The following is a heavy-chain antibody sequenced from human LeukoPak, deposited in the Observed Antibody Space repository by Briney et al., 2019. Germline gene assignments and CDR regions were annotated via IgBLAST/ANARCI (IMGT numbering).Heavy chain of an antibody. D-gene: IGHD6-13*01. CDR2: IHYSGST. V-gene: IGHV4-59*08. CDR3: ARRYSSSWYVGFFDP. CDR1: GVSISSYY. Sequence: SETLSLTCTVSGVSISSYYWSWIRQPPGKGLEWIGYIHYSGSTNYNPSLKSRVTISVDTSKNQFSLRLSSVTAADTAIYYCARRYSSSWYVGFFDPWGQGTLVTVSS. J-gene: IGHJ5*02.